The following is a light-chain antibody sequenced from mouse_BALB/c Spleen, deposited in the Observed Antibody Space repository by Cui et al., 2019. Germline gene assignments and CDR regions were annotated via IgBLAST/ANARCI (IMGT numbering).Light chain of an antibody. Sequence: DIKMTQSPSSMYASLGERVTTTCKESQDIDSYLSWFQQKPGKSPKTLIYRANRLVDGVPSRFSGSGSGQDYSLTISSLEYEDMGIYYCLQYDEFPFTFGSGTKLEIK. CDR3: LQYDEFPFT. CDR1: QDIDSY. CDR2: RAN. V-gene: IGKV14-111*01. J-gene: IGKJ4*01.